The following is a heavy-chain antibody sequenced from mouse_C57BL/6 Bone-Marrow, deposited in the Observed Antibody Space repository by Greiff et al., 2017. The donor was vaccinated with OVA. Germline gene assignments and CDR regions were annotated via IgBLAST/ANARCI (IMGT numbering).Heavy chain of an antibody. CDR2: IYPGCGCT. D-gene: IGHD1-1*01. CDR1: VYSFPRYW. J-gene: IGHJ2*01. CDR3: AHYYGSSFFDY. V-gene: IGHV1-55*01. Sequence: HLLQPGAALVHPGASVQLSCTASVYSFPRYWFTWVQPRPGPGLVWIGYIYPGCGCTNYNEKFKSKATLTVDTSSSTAYMQLSSPTSEDSAVYYCAHYYGSSFFDYWGQGTTLTVSS.